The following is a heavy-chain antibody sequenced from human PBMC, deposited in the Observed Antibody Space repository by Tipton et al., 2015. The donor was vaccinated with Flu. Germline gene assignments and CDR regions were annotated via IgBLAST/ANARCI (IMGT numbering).Heavy chain of an antibody. V-gene: IGHV4-59*12. D-gene: IGHD2-2*01. CDR1: GGSISSYY. CDR3: ARDPSLGMPDYFDY. J-gene: IGHJ4*02. Sequence: LRLSCTVSGGSISSYYWNWIRQPPGKGLEWIGYIYNSQYTKYNPSLKGRVTISVDTSKKQFSLRLRSVTAADTAVYYCARDPSLGMPDYFDYWGQGTLVTASS. CDR2: IYNSQYT.